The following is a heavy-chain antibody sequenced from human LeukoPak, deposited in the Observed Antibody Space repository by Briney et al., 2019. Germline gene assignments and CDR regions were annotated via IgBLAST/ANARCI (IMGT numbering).Heavy chain of an antibody. CDR3: ARDASLLNCSSTSCYYNWFDP. CDR1: GYTFTGYY. J-gene: IGHJ5*02. Sequence: ASVKVSCKASGYTFTGYYMHWVRQAPGQGLEWMGWINPNSGGTNYAQKFQGRVTMTRDTSISTAYMELSRLRSDDTAVYYCARDASLLNCSSTSCYYNWFDPWGQGTLVTVSS. D-gene: IGHD2-2*01. V-gene: IGHV1-2*02. CDR2: INPNSGGT.